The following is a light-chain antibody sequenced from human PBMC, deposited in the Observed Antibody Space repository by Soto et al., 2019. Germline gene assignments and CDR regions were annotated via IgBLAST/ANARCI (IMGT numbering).Light chain of an antibody. CDR3: QKCNSAPFT. Sequence: EIVMTQSPATLSVSPGERATLSYRASQSVSSNLAWYQQKPGQAPRLLIYGASTRATGIPARFSGSGSGTEFTLTISSLQPEDVATYYCQKCNSAPFTFGPGTKVDIK. CDR2: GAS. V-gene: IGKV3-15*01. J-gene: IGKJ3*01. CDR1: QSVSSN.